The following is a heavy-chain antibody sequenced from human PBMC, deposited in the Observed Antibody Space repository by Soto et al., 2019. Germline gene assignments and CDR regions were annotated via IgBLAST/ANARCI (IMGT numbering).Heavy chain of an antibody. CDR1: GFTFSSYA. CDR3: AKGTYYYGSAPYYFDY. CDR2: ISDSGGST. J-gene: IGHJ4*02. V-gene: IGHV3-23*01. Sequence: LRLSCAASGFTFSSYAMSWVRQAPGKGLEWVSGISDSGGSTYYADSVKGRFTISRDNSKNTLYLQMNSLRAEDTAVYYCAKGTYYYGSAPYYFDYWGQGTLVTVSS. D-gene: IGHD3-10*01.